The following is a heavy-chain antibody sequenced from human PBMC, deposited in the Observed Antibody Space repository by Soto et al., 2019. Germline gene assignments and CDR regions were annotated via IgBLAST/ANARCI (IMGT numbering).Heavy chain of an antibody. CDR3: ARDQRYYDFWSGYSNGGMDV. CDR2: IYYSGST. V-gene: IGHV4-39*02. D-gene: IGHD3-3*01. J-gene: IGHJ6*02. Sequence: SETLSLTCTVSGGSISSSSYYWGWIRQPPGKGLEWIGSIYYSGSTYYNPSLKSRVTISVDTSKNQFSLKLSSVTAADTAVYYCARDQRYYDFWSGYSNGGMDVWGQGTTVTVSS. CDR1: GGSISSSSYY.